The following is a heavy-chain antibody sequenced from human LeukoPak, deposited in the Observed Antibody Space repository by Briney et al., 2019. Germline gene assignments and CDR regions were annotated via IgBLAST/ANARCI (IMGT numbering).Heavy chain of an antibody. CDR1: GGSISTYY. J-gene: IGHJ4*02. CDR2: IYNSGST. CDR3: ARARPDTAMAVDY. D-gene: IGHD5-18*01. V-gene: IGHV4-59*01. Sequence: SESLSLTCTVSGGSISTYYWSWVRLPPGKGLEWIGYIYNSGSTKYNPSLKSRVTVSVDTSKNQLSLKLSSVTAADTAVYYCARARPDTAMAVDYWGQGTLVTVSS.